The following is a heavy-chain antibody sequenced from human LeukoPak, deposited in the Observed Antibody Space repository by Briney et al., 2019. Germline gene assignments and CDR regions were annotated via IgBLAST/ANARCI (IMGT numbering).Heavy chain of an antibody. CDR2: INPNSSGT. CDR1: GYTFTGYY. Sequence: ASVKVSCKASGYTFTGYYMHWVRQAPGQGLEWMGWINPNSSGTNYAQKFQGRVTMTRDTSISTAYMELSRLRSDDTAVYYCAIHLEALYYFDYWGQGTLVTVSS. CDR3: AIHLEALYYFDY. D-gene: IGHD1-1*01. J-gene: IGHJ4*02. V-gene: IGHV1-2*02.